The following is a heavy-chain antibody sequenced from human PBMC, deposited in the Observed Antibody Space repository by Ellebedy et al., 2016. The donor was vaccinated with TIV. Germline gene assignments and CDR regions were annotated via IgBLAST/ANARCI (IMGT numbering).Heavy chain of an antibody. V-gene: IGHV3-7*03. CDR2: INQDGSRI. Sequence: GGSLRLSCAASGFTFNSYWMSWVRQAPGKGLEWVANINQDGSRIYYVDSVKGRFTISRDNDKNSWYLRMNTLRVEDTAVYHCVRDGGYCDYSPGYYGMDVWGQGTTVTVSS. CDR3: VRDGGYCDYSPGYYGMDV. J-gene: IGHJ6*02. CDR1: GFTFNSYW. D-gene: IGHD3-16*01.